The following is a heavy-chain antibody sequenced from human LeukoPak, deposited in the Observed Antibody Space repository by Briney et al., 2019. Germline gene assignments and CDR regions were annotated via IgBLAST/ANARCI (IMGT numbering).Heavy chain of an antibody. CDR1: GASISSGSHH. Sequence: SETLSLTRTVSGASISSGSHHWSWIRQPAGKGLEWIGRIYTSGSTNYNPSLKSRVSISVDMSKNQFSLKLSSVTAADTAVYYCARDKGGFLYFGEYDPWGQGTLVTVSS. J-gene: IGHJ5*02. V-gene: IGHV4-61*02. D-gene: IGHD3-10*01. CDR3: ARDKGGFLYFGEYDP. CDR2: IYTSGST.